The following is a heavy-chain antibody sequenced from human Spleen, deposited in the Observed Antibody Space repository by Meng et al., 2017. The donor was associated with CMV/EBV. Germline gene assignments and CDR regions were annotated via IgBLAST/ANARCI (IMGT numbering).Heavy chain of an antibody. V-gene: IGHV3-21*04. CDR3: ARDAGTIAVSGIGDY. CDR1: GFTVSSNY. Sequence: GESLKISCAASGFTVSSNYMSWVRQAPGKGLEWVSSISSSSSYIYYADSVKGRFTISRDNAKNSLYLQMNSLRAEDTAVYYCARDAGTIAVSGIGDYWGQGTLVTVSS. CDR2: ISSSSSYI. J-gene: IGHJ4*02. D-gene: IGHD6-19*01.